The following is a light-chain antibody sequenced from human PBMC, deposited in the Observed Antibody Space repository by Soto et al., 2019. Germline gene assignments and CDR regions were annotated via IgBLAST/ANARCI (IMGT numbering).Light chain of an antibody. Sequence: AIEMTQSPSSLSASVGDRVTITCRASQAIRYDLGWYQQKPGKAPKVLIQAATSLQSGVPSRFSGSGSGTDFTLTISSLQPEDFATYYCLQDYNDPLTFGGGTKVEIK. V-gene: IGKV1-6*02. CDR3: LQDYNDPLT. CDR2: AAT. J-gene: IGKJ4*01. CDR1: QAIRYD.